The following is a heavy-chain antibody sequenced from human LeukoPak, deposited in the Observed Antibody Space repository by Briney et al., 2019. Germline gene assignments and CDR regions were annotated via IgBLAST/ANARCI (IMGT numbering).Heavy chain of an antibody. CDR2: MHEHGREI. V-gene: IGHV3-7*01. D-gene: IGHD1-26*01. J-gene: IGHJ5*02. CDR3: VRDRLGGSHGLHRWFDP. CDR1: GFSFGGFS. Sequence: GGSLRLSCAASGFSFGGFSMSWVRQTPGKGLEWVTYMHEHGREIFYADSVKGRFTISRDNARNLLHLQMNSLRVEDMALYYCVRDRLGGSHGLHRWFDPWGQGTLVTVSS.